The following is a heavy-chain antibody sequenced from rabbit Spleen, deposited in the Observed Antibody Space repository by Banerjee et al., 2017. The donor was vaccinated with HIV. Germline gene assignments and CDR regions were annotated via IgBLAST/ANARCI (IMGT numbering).Heavy chain of an antibody. V-gene: IGHV1S45*01. CDR3: ARDLVAVIGWNFNL. Sequence: QEQLVESGGGLVQPGASLTLTCTASGVSFSSSSYMCWVRQAPGKGLEWIACIDIGSSGFTYFATWAKGRFTISRTSSTTVTLQMTSLTAADTATYFCARDLVAVIGWNFNLWGPGTLVTVS. CDR1: GVSFSSSSY. D-gene: IGHD1-1*01. J-gene: IGHJ4*01. CDR2: IDIGSSGFT.